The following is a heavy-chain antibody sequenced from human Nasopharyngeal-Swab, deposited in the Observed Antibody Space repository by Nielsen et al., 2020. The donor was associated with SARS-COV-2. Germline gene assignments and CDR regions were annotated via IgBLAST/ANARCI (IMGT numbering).Heavy chain of an antibody. CDR3: ARHNANYGDFAY. Sequence: SETLSLTCTVSGGSLDSYYWSWIRQPPGKGLEWIGYIYNSGSTNYSPSLRSRLTISVDTSKNQFSLSLSSVTAADTAMYYCARHNANYGDFAYWGQGILVTVSS. CDR1: GGSLDSYY. D-gene: IGHD4-17*01. J-gene: IGHJ4*02. V-gene: IGHV4-59*08. CDR2: IYNSGST.